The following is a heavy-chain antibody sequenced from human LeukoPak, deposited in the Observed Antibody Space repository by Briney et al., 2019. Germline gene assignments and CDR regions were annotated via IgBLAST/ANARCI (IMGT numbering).Heavy chain of an antibody. D-gene: IGHD3-22*01. CDR1: GYTFTGYY. Sequence: ASVKVSCKASGYTFTGYYMHWVRQAPGQGLEWMGWINPNSGGTNYAQKFQGRVTMTRDTSISTAYMELSRLRSDDTAVYYCARGVVGYDSTAFDIWGQGTMVTVSS. V-gene: IGHV1-2*02. CDR3: ARGVVGYDSTAFDI. CDR2: INPNSGGT. J-gene: IGHJ3*02.